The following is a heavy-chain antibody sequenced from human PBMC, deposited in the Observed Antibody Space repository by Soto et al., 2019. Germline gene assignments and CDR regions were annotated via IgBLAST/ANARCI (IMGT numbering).Heavy chain of an antibody. D-gene: IGHD2-2*01. J-gene: IGHJ6*02. CDR3: AKDLSIGHATGIVVVPAAQTEGYYYDGMDV. CDR2: ISGSGGST. Sequence: GGSLRLSCAASGFTFSSYAMSWVRQAPGKGLEWVSAISGSGGSTYYADSVKGRFTISRDNSKNTLYLQMNSLRAEDTEVYYCAKDLSIGHATGIVVVPAAQTEGYYYDGMDVWGQGTTVTVSS. CDR1: GFTFSSYA. V-gene: IGHV3-23*01.